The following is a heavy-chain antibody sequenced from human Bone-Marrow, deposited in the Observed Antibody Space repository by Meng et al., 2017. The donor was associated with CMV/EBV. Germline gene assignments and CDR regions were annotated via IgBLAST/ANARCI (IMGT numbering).Heavy chain of an antibody. Sequence: SVKVSCKASGGTFSNYPINWVRQAPGQGLEWMGRIIPILGIANYAQKFQGRVTITADKSTSTAYMELSSLRSEDTAVYYCARGRYSGSYLGYWGQGTLVTVSS. V-gene: IGHV1-69*02. CDR2: IIPILGIA. D-gene: IGHD1-26*01. J-gene: IGHJ4*02. CDR1: GGTFSNYP. CDR3: ARGRYSGSYLGY.